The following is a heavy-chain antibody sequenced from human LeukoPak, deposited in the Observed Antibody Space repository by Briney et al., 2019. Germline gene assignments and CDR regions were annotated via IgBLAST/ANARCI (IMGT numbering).Heavy chain of an antibody. CDR1: GYTLTELS. CDR3: VRGLWELGD. Sequence: ASVKVSCKVSGYTLTELSMHWVRQAPGKGLEWMGGFDPEDGETIYAQKFQGRVTMTRNTAISTAYMELNSLRSEDTAVYYCVRGLWELGDWGQGTLVTVSS. V-gene: IGHV1-24*01. CDR2: FDPEDGET. J-gene: IGHJ4*02. D-gene: IGHD1-26*01.